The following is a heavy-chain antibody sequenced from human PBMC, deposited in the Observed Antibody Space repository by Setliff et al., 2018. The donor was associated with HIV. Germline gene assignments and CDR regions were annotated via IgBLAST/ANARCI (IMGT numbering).Heavy chain of an antibody. CDR1: GGSFINYY. Sequence: SETLSLTCAVYGGSFINYYWSWIRQSPGKGLEWIGEITHSGGTNYNPSLKSRVTISVDTSKNQFSLKRTSVTAADTAVYYCARLTTVTNYYYYRDVWGKGTTVTVSS. J-gene: IGHJ6*03. CDR3: ARLTTVTNYYYYRDV. CDR2: ITHSGGT. V-gene: IGHV4-34*01. D-gene: IGHD4-4*01.